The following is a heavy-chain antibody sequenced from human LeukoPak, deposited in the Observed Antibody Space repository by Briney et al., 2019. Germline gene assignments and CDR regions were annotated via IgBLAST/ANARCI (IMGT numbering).Heavy chain of an antibody. D-gene: IGHD3-16*01. CDR1: GYSIGRDYY. J-gene: IGHJ4*02. CDR3: ARVVGGDYFDY. V-gene: IGHV4-38-2*02. Sequence: SETLSLTCSVSGYSIGRDYYWGWIRQPPGKGLEWIGSIYHSGRTYDNPSLKSRVTISIDTPKNQFSLKLSSVTAADTAVYYCARVVGGDYFDYWGQGTLVTVSS. CDR2: IYHSGRT.